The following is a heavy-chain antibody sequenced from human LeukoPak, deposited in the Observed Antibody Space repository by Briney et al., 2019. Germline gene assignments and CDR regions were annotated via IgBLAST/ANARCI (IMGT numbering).Heavy chain of an antibody. Sequence: GGSLRLSCAASGFTLSTYSMNWVRQAPGKGLEWISYINSDTYSNTIHYADTVKGRFTISRDNSKNTLYLQMNSLRAEDTAVYYCAKDPYYDFWSGYYQGAKRSNRGYFDLWGRGTLVTVSS. J-gene: IGHJ2*01. CDR2: INSDTYSNTI. D-gene: IGHD3-3*01. CDR1: GFTLSTYS. V-gene: IGHV3-48*01. CDR3: AKDPYYDFWSGYYQGAKRSNRGYFDL.